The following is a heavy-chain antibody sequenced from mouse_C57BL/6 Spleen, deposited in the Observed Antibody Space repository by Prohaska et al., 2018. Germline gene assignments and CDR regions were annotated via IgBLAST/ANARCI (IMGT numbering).Heavy chain of an antibody. D-gene: IGHD2-1*01. CDR3: ARGALGNYNFDY. V-gene: IGHV1-59*01. CDR2: IDPSDSYT. J-gene: IGHJ2*01. Sequence: PGTSVKLSCKASGYTFTSYWMHWVTQRPGQALEWIGVIDPSDSYTNYNQKFKGKDTLTVDTSSSTAYMQLSSLTSEDSAVYYCARGALGNYNFDYWGQGTTLTVSS. CDR1: GYTFTSYW.